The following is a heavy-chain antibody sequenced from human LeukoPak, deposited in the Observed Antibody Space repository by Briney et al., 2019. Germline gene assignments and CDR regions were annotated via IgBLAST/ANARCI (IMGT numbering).Heavy chain of an antibody. J-gene: IGHJ4*02. CDR1: GFTFNNAW. CDR2: ISGSGGST. Sequence: GGSLRLSCAASGFTFNNAWMSWVRQAPGKGLEWVSAISGSGGSTYYADSVKGRFTISRDNSKNTLYLQMNSLRAEDTAVYYCAKGLYCSGGSCYFFDYWGQGTLVTVSS. V-gene: IGHV3-23*01. D-gene: IGHD2-15*01. CDR3: AKGLYCSGGSCYFFDY.